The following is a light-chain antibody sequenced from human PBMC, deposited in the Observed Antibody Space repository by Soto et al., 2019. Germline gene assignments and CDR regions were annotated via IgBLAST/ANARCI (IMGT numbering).Light chain of an antibody. Sequence: QSALTQPASMSGSPGQSITISCTGSSSDVGGYNYVAWYQHHPGKAPKLMIYEVTTRPSGVSDRFSGSKSGNTASLTISGLQTEDEADYYCAAWDDSLNGWVFGGGTKVTVL. CDR3: AAWDDSLNGWV. J-gene: IGLJ3*02. V-gene: IGLV2-14*01. CDR2: EVT. CDR1: SSDVGGYNY.